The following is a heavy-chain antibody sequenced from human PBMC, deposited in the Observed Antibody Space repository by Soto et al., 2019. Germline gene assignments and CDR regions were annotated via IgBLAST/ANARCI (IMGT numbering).Heavy chain of an antibody. D-gene: IGHD3-3*01. Sequence: ASVKVSCKASGYTFTSYGISWVRQAPGQGLEWMGWISAYNGSTNYAQKLQGRVTMTTDTSTSTAYMELRSLRSDDTAVYYCARGFWSGYYTSGAFDIWGQGTMVTVSS. CDR2: ISAYNGST. V-gene: IGHV1-18*04. CDR1: GYTFTSYG. CDR3: ARGFWSGYYTSGAFDI. J-gene: IGHJ3*02.